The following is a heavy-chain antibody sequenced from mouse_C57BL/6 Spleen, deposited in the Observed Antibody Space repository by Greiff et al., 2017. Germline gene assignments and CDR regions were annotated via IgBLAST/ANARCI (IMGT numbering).Heavy chain of an antibody. J-gene: IGHJ4*01. V-gene: IGHV1-69*01. CDR2: IDPSDSYT. Sequence: QVQLQQPGAELVMPGASVKLSCKASGYTFTSYWMHWVKQRPGQGLEWIGEIDPSDSYTNYNQKFKGKSTLTVDKSYSTAYMQLSSLTSEDSAVYYCARWITTVVATDYSMDYWGQGTSVTVSS. D-gene: IGHD1-1*01. CDR3: ARWITTVVATDYSMDY. CDR1: GYTFTSYW.